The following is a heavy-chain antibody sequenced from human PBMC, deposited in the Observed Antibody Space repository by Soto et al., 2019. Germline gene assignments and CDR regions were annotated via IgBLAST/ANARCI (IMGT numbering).Heavy chain of an antibody. CDR2: ISTDSSRA. CDR3: VKGGWLDF. CDR1: GFTFNTFE. V-gene: IGHV3-23*01. D-gene: IGHD3-16*01. J-gene: IGHJ5*01. Sequence: EVQLLESGGGLVQPGGSLRLSCAASGFTFNTFEMSWVRQAPGRGLEWVSFISTDSSRAYYADAVKGRFTISRDNSKHTLDLQMNSLTAEDTAVYAGVKGGWLDFWGQGTLVTVSS.